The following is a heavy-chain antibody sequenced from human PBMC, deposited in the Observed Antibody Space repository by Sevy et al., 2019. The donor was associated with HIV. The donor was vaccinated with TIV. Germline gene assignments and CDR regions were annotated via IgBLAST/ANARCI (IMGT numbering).Heavy chain of an antibody. CDR3: TRHSERVVVAATGYYYYMDV. Sequence: GGSLRLSCAASGFTLSGSDMHWVRQASGKGLEWVGRIRRKANSYAAADAASVKGRFTISRDDSKNTAYLQMNSLKTEDTAVYYCTRHSERVVVAATGYYYYMDVWGKGTTVTVSS. D-gene: IGHD2-15*01. J-gene: IGHJ6*03. CDR2: IRRKANSYAA. CDR1: GFTLSGSD. V-gene: IGHV3-73*01.